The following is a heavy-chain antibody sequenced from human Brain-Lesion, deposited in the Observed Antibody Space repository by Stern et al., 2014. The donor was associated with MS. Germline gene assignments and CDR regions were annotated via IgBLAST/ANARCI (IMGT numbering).Heavy chain of an antibody. Sequence: QLVQSGGGVVQPGRSRRLSCAASGFTFSTYGMQWVRQAPGKGLEWVAVISYDGSNKYYADSVKGRFTISRDNSKNTLYLPLXXXRAEDTAVYFCXKSGGVVNFQSYXXXXXVWGQGTTVTVS. CDR2: ISYDGSNK. CDR3: XKSGGVVNFQSYXXXXXV. J-gene: IGHJ6*02. D-gene: IGHD1-26*01. V-gene: IGHV3-30*18. CDR1: GFTFSTYG.